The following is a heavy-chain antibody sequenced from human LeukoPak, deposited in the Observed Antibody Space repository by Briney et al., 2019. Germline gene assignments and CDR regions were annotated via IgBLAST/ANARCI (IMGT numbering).Heavy chain of an antibody. CDR3: AKGVGLYYDTAICLDY. CDR2: ISGSGGST. V-gene: IGHV3-23*01. CDR1: GFTFSSYA. Sequence: GGSLRLSCAASGFTFSSYAMSWVRQAPGKGLEWVSAISGSGGSTYYADSVKGRFTISGDNSKNTLYLQMNSLRAEDTAVYYCAKGVGLYYDTAICLDYWGQGTLVTVSS. J-gene: IGHJ4*02. D-gene: IGHD3-22*01.